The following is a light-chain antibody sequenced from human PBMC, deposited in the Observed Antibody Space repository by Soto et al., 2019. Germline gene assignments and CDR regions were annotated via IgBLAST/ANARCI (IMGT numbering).Light chain of an antibody. J-gene: IGLJ1*01. CDR2: DIS. V-gene: IGLV2-14*01. CDR1: SSDVGGYNY. Sequence: QSALTQPASVSGSPGQSITISCTGTSSDVGGYNYVSWYQQHPGKAPKLMIYDISNRPSGVSNRFSGSKSGNTASLTSSGLQAEDEDDYYCGSYTSSSTEVFGTGTKVTVL. CDR3: GSYTSSSTEV.